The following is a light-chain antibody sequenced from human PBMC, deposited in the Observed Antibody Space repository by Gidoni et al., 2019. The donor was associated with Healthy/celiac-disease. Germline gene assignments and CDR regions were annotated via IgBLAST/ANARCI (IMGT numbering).Light chain of an antibody. CDR2: DAS. Sequence: EMVLTQSPATLSLSPGASATLCGRPSQGVSSYLAWYQQKPGQAPRLLIYDASNRATGIPARFSGSGSGTDFTLTISRLEPEDFAVYYCRQRSSCPRTCGQGTKVEIK. CDR3: RQRSSCPRT. V-gene: IGKV3D-11*01. J-gene: IGKJ1*01. CDR1: QGVSSY.